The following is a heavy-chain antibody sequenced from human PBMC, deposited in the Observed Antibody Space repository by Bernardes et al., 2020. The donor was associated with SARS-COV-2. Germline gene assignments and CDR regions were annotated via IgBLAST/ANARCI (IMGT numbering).Heavy chain of an antibody. D-gene: IGHD2-15*01. CDR1: GGSINSSPYY. V-gene: IGHV4-39*01. CDR2: IYYSAST. CDR3: ARHAFDLLRGGENVWFDP. Sequence: SETLSLTCTVSGGSINSSPYYWGWVRLPPGKGLEWIASIYYSASTYYNPSLKSRVTISVDTSKNQFSLRLNSVTAADTAVYYCARHAFDLLRGGENVWFDPWGQGTQVTVSS. J-gene: IGHJ5*02.